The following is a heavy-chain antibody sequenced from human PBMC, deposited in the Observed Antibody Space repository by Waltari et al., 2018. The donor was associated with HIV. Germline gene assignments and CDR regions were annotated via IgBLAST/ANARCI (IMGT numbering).Heavy chain of an antibody. Sequence: EVQLVVSGGGLVQPGGSLRRSCAASGFPFSSYEMNWVRQAPGKGLELVSDSVKGRFTIARDNAKNSLYLQMNSLRAEDTAVYYCASLAGYWGQGTLVTVSS. V-gene: IGHV3-48*03. D-gene: IGHD6-19*01. CDR3: ASLAGY. J-gene: IGHJ4*02. CDR1: GFPFSSYE.